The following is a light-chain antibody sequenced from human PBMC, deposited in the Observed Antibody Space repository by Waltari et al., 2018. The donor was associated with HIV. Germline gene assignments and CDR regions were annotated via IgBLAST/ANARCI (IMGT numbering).Light chain of an antibody. V-gene: IGLV1-44*01. J-gene: IGLJ2*01. CDR2: SNN. CDR3: AVWGDSLNGPV. Sequence: QSVLTQPPSASGTPGQRVTISCSGSSSNIGSNTVNWYQQLPGTAPKLLIYSNNQRPSGVPARFSGSQSGTSASLAISGLQSEDEADYYCAVWGDSLNGPVFGGGTKLTVL. CDR1: SSNIGSNT.